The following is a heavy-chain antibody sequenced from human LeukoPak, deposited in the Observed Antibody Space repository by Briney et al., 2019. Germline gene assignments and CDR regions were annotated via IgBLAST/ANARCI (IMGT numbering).Heavy chain of an antibody. Sequence: GGSLRLSCAASGFRFSTFWMSWVRQAPGKGLDWVANINQNGGVKHYVDSVKGRFTISRDNAKNSLYLQMTSLRADDTAVYYCATSDDAAGTSWGQGTLVAVSS. J-gene: IGHJ5*02. CDR1: GFRFSTFW. V-gene: IGHV3-7*01. CDR3: ATSDDAAGTS. D-gene: IGHD6-25*01. CDR2: INQNGGVK.